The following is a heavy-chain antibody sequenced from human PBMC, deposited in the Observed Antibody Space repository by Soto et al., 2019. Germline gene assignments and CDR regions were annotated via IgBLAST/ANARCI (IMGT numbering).Heavy chain of an antibody. V-gene: IGHV4-39*01. J-gene: IGHJ6*02. Sequence: SETLSLTCTVSGGSISSSSYYWGWIRQPPGKGLEWIGSIYYSGSTYYNPSLKSRVTISVDTSKNQFSLKLSSVTAADTAVYYCARQVSRSAIFGVVTDYYYGMDVWGQGTTVTVSS. CDR3: ARQVSRSAIFGVVTDYYYGMDV. CDR2: IYYSGST. D-gene: IGHD3-3*01. CDR1: GGSISSSSYY.